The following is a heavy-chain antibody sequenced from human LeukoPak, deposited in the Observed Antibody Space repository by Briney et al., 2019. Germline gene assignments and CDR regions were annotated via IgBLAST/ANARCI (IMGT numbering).Heavy chain of an antibody. Sequence: GGSLRLSCVASGFTFSSYWMTWVRQAPGKGLEWVANIKTDGSQIYYVDSVKGRFTISRDNAKNSLYLQMNSLRAEDTAVYYCAKGGPFGVLTPYYFDYWGQGTLVTVSS. CDR2: IKTDGSQI. D-gene: IGHD3-3*01. V-gene: IGHV3-7*03. CDR1: GFTFSSYW. J-gene: IGHJ4*02. CDR3: AKGGPFGVLTPYYFDY.